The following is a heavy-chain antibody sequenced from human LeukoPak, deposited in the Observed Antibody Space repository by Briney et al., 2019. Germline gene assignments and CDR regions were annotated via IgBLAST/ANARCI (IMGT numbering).Heavy chain of an antibody. CDR1: GFTFSSYA. D-gene: IGHD2-15*01. CDR3: ARVDVGAAGGVY. V-gene: IGHV3-23*01. Sequence: GGSLRLSCAASGFTFSSYAMSWVRQAPGKGLEWVSTITGRTYYADSVKGRFTISRDNSKNTVYLQMNSLRAEDTAVYYCARVDVGAAGGVYWGQGTLVTVSS. CDR2: ITGRT. J-gene: IGHJ4*02.